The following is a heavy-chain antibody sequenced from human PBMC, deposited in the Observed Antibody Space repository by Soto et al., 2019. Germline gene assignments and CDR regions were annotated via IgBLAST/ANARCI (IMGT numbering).Heavy chain of an antibody. D-gene: IGHD6-19*01. V-gene: IGHV4-39*01. CDR1: GGSISSSSYY. J-gene: IGHJ4*02. CDR2: IYYSGST. Sequence: SETLSLTCTVSGGSISSSSYYWGWIRQPPGKGLEWIGSIYYSGSTYYNPSLKSRVTISVDTSKNQFSLKLSPVTAADTAVYYCARRFGIAVAGTFDYWGQGTLVTV. CDR3: ARRFGIAVAGTFDY.